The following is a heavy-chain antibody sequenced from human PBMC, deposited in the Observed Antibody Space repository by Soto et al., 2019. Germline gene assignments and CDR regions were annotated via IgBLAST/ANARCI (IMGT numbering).Heavy chain of an antibody. Sequence: EVQLVESGGGLVQPGGSLRLSCVASGFTFSSHDMHWVRQVPGKGLEWVSGTGTTGDRYYPGSVKGRFIVSKEDAKNSLFLQMNNMRAEDTAVYYCARDQLSAHGSSFFDLWGRGTLVTVSS. CDR3: ARDQLSAHGSSFFDL. CDR1: GFTFSSHD. CDR2: TGTTGDR. J-gene: IGHJ2*01. V-gene: IGHV3-13*01. D-gene: IGHD6-6*01.